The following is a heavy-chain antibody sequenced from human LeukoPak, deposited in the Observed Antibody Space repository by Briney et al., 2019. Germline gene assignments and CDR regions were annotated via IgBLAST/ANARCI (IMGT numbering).Heavy chain of an antibody. CDR2: IYYSGST. CDR1: GGSISSHY. J-gene: IGHJ4*02. V-gene: IGHV4-59*11. CDR3: ARAYSSSSKIFDY. Sequence: SETLSLTCTVSGGSISSHYWSWIRQPPGKGLEWIGYIYYSGSTNYNPSLKSRVTISVDTSKNQFSPKLSSVTAADTAVYYCARAYSSSSKIFDYWGQGTLVTVSS. D-gene: IGHD6-6*01.